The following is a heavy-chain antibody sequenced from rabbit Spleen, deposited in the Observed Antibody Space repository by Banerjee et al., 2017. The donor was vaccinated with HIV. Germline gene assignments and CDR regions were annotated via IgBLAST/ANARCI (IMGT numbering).Heavy chain of an antibody. CDR2: IDAGSSGFT. J-gene: IGHJ4*01. D-gene: IGHD2-1*01. CDR1: GVSFSISSY. V-gene: IGHV1S45*01. CDR3: ARGSAAMTMLITGYYLGL. Sequence: QEQLKESGGGLVKPEGSLTLTCKASGVSFSISSYMCWVRQAPGKGLEWIACIDAGSSGFTYFATWAKGRFTISEISSTTVTLQMTSLTAADTATYFCARGSAAMTMLITGYYLGLWGPGTLVTVS.